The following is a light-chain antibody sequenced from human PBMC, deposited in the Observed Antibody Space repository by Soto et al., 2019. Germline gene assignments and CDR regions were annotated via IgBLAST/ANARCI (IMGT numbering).Light chain of an antibody. CDR3: ATWDSSLSAGV. Sequence: QSVLTQPPSVSAAPGQKVTISCSGSSSNIGNNYVSWYQQLPGTAPKLLIYDNDKRPSGIPDRFSGSKSGTSATLGVTGLQTGDEADYYYATWDSSLSAGVFGGGTKLTVL. J-gene: IGLJ2*01. CDR2: DND. V-gene: IGLV1-51*01. CDR1: SSNIGNNY.